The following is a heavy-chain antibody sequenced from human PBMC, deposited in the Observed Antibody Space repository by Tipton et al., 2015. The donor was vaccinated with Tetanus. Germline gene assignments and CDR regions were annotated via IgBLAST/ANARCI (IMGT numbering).Heavy chain of an antibody. V-gene: IGHV4-39*02. J-gene: IGHJ4*02. CDR3: TRGGISGDYYSDY. CDR1: SASISSSDYY. CDR2: VYYDGSA. D-gene: IGHD1-14*01. Sequence: TLSLTCTASSASISSSDYYWGWIRQPPGKGLEWIGSVYYDGSAYRNPSLESRLTISVDTSTSHFSLRLTSVTAADTAVYYCTRGGISGDYYSDYWGQGTLVTVSS.